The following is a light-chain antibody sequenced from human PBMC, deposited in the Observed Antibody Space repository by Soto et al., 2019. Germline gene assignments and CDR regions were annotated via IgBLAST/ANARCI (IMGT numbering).Light chain of an antibody. J-gene: IGLJ3*02. CDR1: SSNIGAGSG. V-gene: IGLV1-40*01. Sequence: QLVLTQPPSVSGAPGQRVTISCTGSSSNIGAGSGVHWYQQLPGTAPKLLIYGNSNRPSGVPDRFSGFQSGTSASLAIAGLQAEDEADYYCQSYDSSLSGMFGGGTQLTVL. CDR3: QSYDSSLSGM. CDR2: GNS.